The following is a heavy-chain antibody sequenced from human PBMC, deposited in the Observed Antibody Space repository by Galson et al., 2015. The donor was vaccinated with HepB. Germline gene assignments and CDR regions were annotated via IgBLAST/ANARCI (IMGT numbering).Heavy chain of an antibody. CDR2: ISGTGDNT. Sequence: SLRLSCAASGFTFNTYAMSWVRQAPGKGLEWVSAISGTGDNTYYADAVKGRFTISRDNARNTLHLQMNSLRAEDTAVYYCGSGPTRYTGWYRGLPKSFQHWGQGTLITVSS. J-gene: IGHJ1*01. D-gene: IGHD6-19*01. CDR3: GSGPTRYTGWYRGLPKSFQH. CDR1: GFTFNTYA. V-gene: IGHV3-23*01.